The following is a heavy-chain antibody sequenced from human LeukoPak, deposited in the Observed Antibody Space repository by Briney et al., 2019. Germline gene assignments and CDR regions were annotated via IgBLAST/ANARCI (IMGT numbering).Heavy chain of an antibody. V-gene: IGHV3-30*18. J-gene: IGHJ3*02. D-gene: IGHD3-10*01. CDR1: GFTFSSYG. CDR2: ISYDGSNK. Sequence: GGSLRLSCAASGFTFSSYGMHWVRQAPGKGLEWVAVISYDGSNKYYADSVKGRFTISRDNSKNTLYLQMNSLRAEDTAVYYCAKVPPGGGSGSYDAFDIWGQGTMVTVSS. CDR3: AKVPPGGGSGSYDAFDI.